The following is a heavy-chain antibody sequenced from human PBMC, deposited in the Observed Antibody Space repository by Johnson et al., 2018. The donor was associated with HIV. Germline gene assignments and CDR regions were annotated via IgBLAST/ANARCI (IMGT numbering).Heavy chain of an antibody. J-gene: IGHJ3*02. V-gene: IGHV3-66*01. CDR1: GFTFSSYA. Sequence: VQLVESGGGVVQPGRSLRLSCAASGFTFSSYAMHWVRQAPGKGLEWVSVIYSGGSTYHADSVKGRFSISRDNSKNTLYLEINSLRAEDTAVYYCARAPGYSRAFDIWGQGTMVTVSS. CDR3: ARAPGYSRAFDI. D-gene: IGHD5-18*01. CDR2: IYSGGST.